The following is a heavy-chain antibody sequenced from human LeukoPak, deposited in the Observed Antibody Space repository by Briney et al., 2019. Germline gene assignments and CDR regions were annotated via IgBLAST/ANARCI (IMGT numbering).Heavy chain of an antibody. CDR1: GYTFTGYY. D-gene: IGHD5-18*01. CDR3: ARDTAMVTYWFDP. CDR2: VNPNSGGT. Sequence: ASVKVSCKASGYTFTGYYMHWVRQAPGQGLEWMGWVNPNSGGTNYAQKFQGRVTMTRDTSISTAYMELSRLRSDDTAVYYCARDTAMVTYWFDPWGQGTLVTVSS. J-gene: IGHJ5*02. V-gene: IGHV1-2*02.